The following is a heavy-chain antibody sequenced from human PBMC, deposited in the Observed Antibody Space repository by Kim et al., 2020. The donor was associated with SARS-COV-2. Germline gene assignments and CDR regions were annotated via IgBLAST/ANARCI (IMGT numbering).Heavy chain of an antibody. J-gene: IGHJ4*01. CDR3: AVCAVDGSGTYYFDY. CDR1: GFTFSRYW. Sequence: GGSLRLSCAAPGFTFSRYWMHWVRQPPGKGLVWVSRIYSDGSGPSYADSVKGRFTISRDNAKNTLYLQMNSLRAEDTPLYYCAVCAVDGSGTYYFDYWG. V-gene: IGHV3-74*01. D-gene: IGHD3-3*01. CDR2: IYSDGSGP.